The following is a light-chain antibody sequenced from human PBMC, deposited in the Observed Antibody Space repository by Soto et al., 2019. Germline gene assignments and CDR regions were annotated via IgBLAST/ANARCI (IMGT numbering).Light chain of an antibody. J-gene: IGLJ1*01. CDR1: SSDVGTYNR. V-gene: IGLV2-18*02. Sequence: QSALTQPPSGSGSPGQSVIISCTGTSSDVGTYNRVSWYQQPPGTAPKLMIFEVNNRPAGVPDRFSGSKSGNTASLTISGLQAEDDAVYYCSSYTSSSTYVFGTGTKVTVL. CDR3: SSYTSSSTYV. CDR2: EVN.